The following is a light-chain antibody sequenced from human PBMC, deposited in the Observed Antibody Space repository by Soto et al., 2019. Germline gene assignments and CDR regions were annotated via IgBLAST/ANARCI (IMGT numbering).Light chain of an antibody. V-gene: IGLV3-1*01. J-gene: IGLJ2*01. CDR2: QDS. CDR3: QSYDISLSGVV. Sequence: SYELTQPPSVSVSPGQTASITCSGDKLGDKYAYWYQQQPGQSPVLVIYQDSKRPSGIPERFSGSNSGNTATLTISGTQAMDEADYCCQSYDISLSGVVFGGGTKLTVL. CDR1: KLGDKY.